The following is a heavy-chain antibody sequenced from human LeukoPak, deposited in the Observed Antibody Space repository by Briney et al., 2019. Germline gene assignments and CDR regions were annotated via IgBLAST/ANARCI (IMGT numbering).Heavy chain of an antibody. Sequence: SETLSLTCAVYGGSFSGYYWSWIRQPPGKGLEWIGEINHSGSTNYNPSLKSRVTISVDTSKNQFSLKLSSVTAADTAVYYCAIEALPGLRDDYWGQGTLVTVSS. CDR1: GGSFSGYY. D-gene: IGHD2-15*01. V-gene: IGHV4-34*01. J-gene: IGHJ4*02. CDR2: INHSGST. CDR3: AIEALPGLRDDY.